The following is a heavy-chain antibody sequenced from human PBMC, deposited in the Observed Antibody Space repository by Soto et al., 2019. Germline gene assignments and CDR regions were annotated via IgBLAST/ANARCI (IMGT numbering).Heavy chain of an antibody. V-gene: IGHV1-18*04. J-gene: IGHJ6*02. CDR3: ARDRGGGYSYGYGYYYYGMDV. D-gene: IGHD5-18*01. Sequence: QVQLVQSGAEVKKPGASVKVSCKASGYTFTTYGIGWVRQAPGQGLEWMGWIIYSGNTNYAQKFQGRVTLTTDTSTSTAYMELRSLGSDDTAVYYCARDRGGGYSYGYGYYYYGMDVWGQGTTVTVSS. CDR2: IIYSGNT. CDR1: GYTFTTYG.